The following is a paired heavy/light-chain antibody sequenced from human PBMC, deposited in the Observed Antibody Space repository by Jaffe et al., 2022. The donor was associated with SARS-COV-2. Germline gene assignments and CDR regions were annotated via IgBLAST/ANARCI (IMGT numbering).Heavy chain of an antibody. CDR2: IIAGNGNT. J-gene: IGHJ4*02. CDR1: GYIFTTYA. CDR3: ARDRVDDSGYDLDY. V-gene: IGHV1-3*01. Sequence: QVQLVQSGAEVRRPGASVKVSCKASGYIFTTYALQWVRQAPGQRLEWLGWIIAGNGNTQYSQKFQGRVTFTRDTSASTAYMELSSLTSEDTAVYYCARDRVDDSGYDLDYWGQGTLVTVSS. D-gene: IGHD5-12*01.
Light chain of an antibody. CDR2: ELS. Sequence: DIVMTQTPFSLSVTPGQPASISCKSSQSLLHRDGKTYLYWYLLKPGQPPQLLIKELSNRFSGVPDRFSGSGSGTDFTLKISRVEAEDVGVYYCMQTIQFPLTFGGGTKVEIK. J-gene: IGKJ4*01. CDR3: MQTIQFPLT. V-gene: IGKV2D-29*01. CDR1: QSLLHRDGKTY.